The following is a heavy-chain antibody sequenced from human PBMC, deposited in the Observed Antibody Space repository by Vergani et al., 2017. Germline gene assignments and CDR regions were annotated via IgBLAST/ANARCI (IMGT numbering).Heavy chain of an antibody. CDR1: GSSISSGHY. V-gene: IGHV4-38-2*02. Sequence: QVQLQESGPGLVKPSETLSLTCTVPGSSISSGHYWGWTRHPPGKGLEWIGNIYHSGSTYYNPSLKSRVTLPGDTSKNQFSLKLSSVTAADTAVYYCARQGARDRQWLPQVLYWGQGTLVTVSS. CDR2: IYHSGST. CDR3: ARQGARDRQWLPQVLY. J-gene: IGHJ4*02. D-gene: IGHD6-19*01.